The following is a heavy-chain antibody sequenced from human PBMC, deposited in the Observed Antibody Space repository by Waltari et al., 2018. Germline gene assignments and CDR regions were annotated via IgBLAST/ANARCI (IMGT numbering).Heavy chain of an antibody. CDR2: ISYSGNT. CDR3: VRLEDCSGPGGNCYSGDSFAMDV. V-gene: IGHV4-34*02. CDR1: GGSFNGNY. J-gene: IGHJ6*02. D-gene: IGHD2-15*01. Sequence: QVQLQQWGAGLLRPSETLSLSCAGEGGSFNGNYWGWIRQPTGKGLEWIGEISYSGNTNHNPSLMSRVNMLVDTSKSQFSLKLNSVTAADTAVYYCVRLEDCSGPGGNCYSGDSFAMDVWGQGTTVTVSS.